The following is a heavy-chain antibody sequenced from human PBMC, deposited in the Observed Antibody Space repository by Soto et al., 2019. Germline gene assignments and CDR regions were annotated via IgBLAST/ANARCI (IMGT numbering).Heavy chain of an antibody. J-gene: IGHJ4*02. D-gene: IGHD2-2*01. CDR3: AINSRYCSSTSCYAD. CDR2: ISTSGDST. Sequence: EVQLLESGAGLVQPGGSLRLSCAASGFTFSSYAMSWVRRAPGKGLEWVSGISTSGDSTYYADSVKGRFTISRDNSKDTLYLQMNSLRAGDTAVYYCAINSRYCSSTSCYADWGQGTLVTVSS. CDR1: GFTFSSYA. V-gene: IGHV3-23*01.